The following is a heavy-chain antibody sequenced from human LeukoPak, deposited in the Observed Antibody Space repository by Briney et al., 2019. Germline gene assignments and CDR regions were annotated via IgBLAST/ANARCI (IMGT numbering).Heavy chain of an antibody. CDR3: ASGSGVLFDH. CDR2: IKQDGSEI. J-gene: IGHJ4*02. CDR1: GFTFSSLW. D-gene: IGHD6-19*01. V-gene: IGHV3-7*01. Sequence: AGGSLRLSCAASGFTFSSLWMTWVRQAPGKGLEWVANIKQDGSEIYYVDSVKGRFTISRDNAKNSLYLQMNSLRAEDTAVYYCASGSGVLFDHWGQGTLVTVSS.